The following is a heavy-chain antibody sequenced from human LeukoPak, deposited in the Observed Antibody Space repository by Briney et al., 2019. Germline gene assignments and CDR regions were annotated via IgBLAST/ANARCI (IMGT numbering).Heavy chain of an antibody. CDR1: GGSISSGDYY. CDR3: ARRYYYDSSGYGYAFDI. Sequence: SETLSLTCTVSGGSISSGDYYWSWIQQPPGKGLEWIGYIYYSGSTNYNPSLKSRVTISVDTSKNQFSLKLSSVTAADTAVYYCARRYYYDSSGYGYAFDIWGQGTMVTVSS. V-gene: IGHV4-61*08. CDR2: IYYSGST. J-gene: IGHJ3*02. D-gene: IGHD3-22*01.